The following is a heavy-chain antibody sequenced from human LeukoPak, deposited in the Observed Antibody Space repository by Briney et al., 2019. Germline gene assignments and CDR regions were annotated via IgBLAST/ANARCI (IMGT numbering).Heavy chain of an antibody. CDR3: AKTRPAYYDFWSGYYY. J-gene: IGHJ4*02. CDR2: ISYDGSNK. CDR1: GFSFSGHW. V-gene: IGHV3-30*18. D-gene: IGHD3-3*01. Sequence: GGSLRLSCTASGFSFSGHWMHWVRQAPGKGLEWVAVISYDGSNKYYADSVKGRFTISRDNSKNTLYLQMNSLRAEDTAVYYCAKTRPAYYDFWSGYYYWGQGTLVTVSS.